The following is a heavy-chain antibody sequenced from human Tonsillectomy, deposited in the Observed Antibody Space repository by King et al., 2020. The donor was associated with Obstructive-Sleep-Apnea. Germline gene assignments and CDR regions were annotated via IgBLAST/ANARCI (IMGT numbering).Heavy chain of an antibody. CDR3: ARSSITMVRGVIRGDP. V-gene: IGHV5-10-1*01. J-gene: IGHJ5*02. CDR1: GYSFTSYW. Sequence: QLVQSGAEVKKPGESLRISCKGSGYSFTSYWISWVRQMPGKGLEWMGMIDPSDSSTNYSPSFQAHVTISADKSSSTAYLQCSSLKASDTAMYYCARSSITMVRGVIRGDPWGQGTLVTVSS. D-gene: IGHD3-10*01. CDR2: IDPSDSST.